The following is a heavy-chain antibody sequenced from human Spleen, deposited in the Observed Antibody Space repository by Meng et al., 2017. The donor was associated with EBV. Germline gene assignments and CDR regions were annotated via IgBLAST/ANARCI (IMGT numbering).Heavy chain of an antibody. D-gene: IGHD3-9*01. CDR3: AGVGSTISTDWFDT. V-gene: IGHV6-1*01. Sequence: QVSLQHAGPGPVEPSQTLSLTFAISGDSVSNINGGWNWIRQSPSRGLEWLGRTYYRSKWYNDYAVSVKGRITINPDTTKNQVSLQLNSVTPEDTAVYYCAGVGSTISTDWFDTWGQGTLVTVSS. J-gene: IGHJ5*02. CDR1: GDSVSNINGG. CDR2: TYYRSKWYN.